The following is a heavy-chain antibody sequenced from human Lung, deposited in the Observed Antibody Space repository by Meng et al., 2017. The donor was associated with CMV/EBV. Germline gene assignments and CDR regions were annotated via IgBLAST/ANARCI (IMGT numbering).Heavy chain of an antibody. Sequence: GGSLRLSCAASGFTVSDNYRRWVRQAPGKGLEWVSVIYSGGSTYYADSMKGRFTISRDNSKNTLYLQMNSLRAEDTAVYYCARDLEWFGSGGYFGMDVWGQGTTVTVSS. V-gene: IGHV3-66*02. CDR3: ARDLEWFGSGGYFGMDV. J-gene: IGHJ6*02. CDR1: GFTVSDNY. CDR2: IYSGGST. D-gene: IGHD3-10*01.